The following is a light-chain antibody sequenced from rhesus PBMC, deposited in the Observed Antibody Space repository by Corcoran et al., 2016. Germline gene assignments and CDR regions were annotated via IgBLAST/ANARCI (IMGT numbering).Light chain of an antibody. J-gene: IGKJ1*01. CDR1: QSVSSN. CDR3: QQESNWPWT. V-gene: IGKV3-35*01. CDR2: DAS. Sequence: EIVMTQSPATLSLSPGERATLSCRASQSVSSNLAWYQQKPWQAPRVLIYDASNRATGIPNRFSGSGSGTDFTLTISSLEPEDVGVYYCQQESNWPWTFGQGTKVEIK.